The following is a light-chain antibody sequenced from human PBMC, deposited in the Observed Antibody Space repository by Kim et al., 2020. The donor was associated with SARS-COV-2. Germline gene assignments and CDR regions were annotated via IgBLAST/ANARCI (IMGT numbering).Light chain of an antibody. CDR1: QSVTNNY. CDR2: DAS. V-gene: IGKV3-20*01. CDR3: QHYGNSPVT. Sequence: SPGERATLSCRASQSVTNNYLAWYQQNPGQAPTLLIYDASSRATGIPDRFGGSGSGTDFTLTISRLEPEDFAVYYCQHYGNSPVTFGGGTKVDIK. J-gene: IGKJ4*01.